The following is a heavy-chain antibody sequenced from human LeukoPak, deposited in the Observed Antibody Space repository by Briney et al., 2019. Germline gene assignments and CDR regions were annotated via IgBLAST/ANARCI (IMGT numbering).Heavy chain of an antibody. J-gene: IGHJ4*02. CDR3: ARAADYYDSSGYYRVFDY. D-gene: IGHD3-22*01. CDR2: INPNSGGT. V-gene: IGHV1-2*02. CDR1: GYTFTGYY. Sequence: ASVKVPCKASGYTFTGYYMHWVRQAPGQGLEWMGWINPNSGGTNYAQKFQGRVTMTRDTFISTAYMELSRLRSDDTAVYYCARAADYYDSSGYYRVFDYWGQGTLVTVSS.